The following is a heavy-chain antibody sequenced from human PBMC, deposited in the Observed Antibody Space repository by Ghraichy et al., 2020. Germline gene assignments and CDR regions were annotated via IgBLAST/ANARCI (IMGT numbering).Heavy chain of an antibody. D-gene: IGHD3-22*01. CDR2: ISYDGSNK. Sequence: GGSLRLSCAASGFTFSSYAMHWVRQAPGKGLEWVAVISYDGSNKYYADSVKGRFTISRDNSKNTLYLQMNSLRAEDTAVYYCARGAYYYDSSGSHDYWGQGTLVTVSS. CDR3: ARGAYYYDSSGSHDY. J-gene: IGHJ4*02. CDR1: GFTFSSYA. V-gene: IGHV3-30*04.